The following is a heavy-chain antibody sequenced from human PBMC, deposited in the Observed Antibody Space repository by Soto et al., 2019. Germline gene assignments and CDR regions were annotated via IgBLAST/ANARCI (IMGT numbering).Heavy chain of an antibody. V-gene: IGHV1-69*02. D-gene: IGHD4-17*01. CDR3: ARGGTHDYGDYDY. CDR2: IIPILGIA. J-gene: IGHJ4*02. CDR1: GGTFSSYT. Sequence: QVQLVQSGAEVKKPGSSVKVSCKASGGTFSSYTISWVRQAPGQGLEWMGRIIPILGIANYAQKFQGRVTITADKSTSTAYRELSSLRSEDTAVYYCARGGTHDYGDYDYWGQGTLVTVSS.